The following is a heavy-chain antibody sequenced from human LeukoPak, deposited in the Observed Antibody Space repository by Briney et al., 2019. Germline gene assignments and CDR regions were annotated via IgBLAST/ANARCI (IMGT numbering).Heavy chain of an antibody. CDR3: ARGTFQIKY. Sequence: GGSLRLSCAASGFTFSDYYMSWIRQAPGKGLEWVANIKQDGSEKNSVDSVKGRFTISRDNAKDSLYLQMNSLRAEDMAVYYCARGTFQIKYWGQGTLVTVSS. CDR1: GFTFSDYY. CDR2: IKQDGSEK. V-gene: IGHV3-7*01. J-gene: IGHJ4*02. D-gene: IGHD1-1*01.